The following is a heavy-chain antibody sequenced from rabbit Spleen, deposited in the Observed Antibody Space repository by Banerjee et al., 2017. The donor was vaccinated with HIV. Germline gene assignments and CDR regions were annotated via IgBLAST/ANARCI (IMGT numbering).Heavy chain of an antibody. Sequence: QSLEESGGDLVQPGASLTLTCTASGFSFSSNYYMCWVRQAPGKGLEWIACIYVGSIGDTYYASWAKGRFAISKTSSTTVTLQMTSLTAADTATYFCARDLVAVIGWNFSLWGPGTLVTVS. J-gene: IGHJ6*01. CDR3: ARDLVAVIGWNFSL. CDR1: GFSFSSNYY. V-gene: IGHV1S40*01. D-gene: IGHD1-1*01. CDR2: IYVGSIGDT.